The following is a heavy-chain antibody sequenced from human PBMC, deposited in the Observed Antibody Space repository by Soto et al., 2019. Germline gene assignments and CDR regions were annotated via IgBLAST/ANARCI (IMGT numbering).Heavy chain of an antibody. V-gene: IGHV3-23*01. CDR3: AKGDYTNAPYYYYYYMDV. D-gene: IGHD4-4*01. CDR2: ISGSGGST. J-gene: IGHJ6*03. CDR1: GFTFSSYA. Sequence: EVQLLESGGGLVQPGGSLRLSCAASGFTFSSYAMSWVRQAPGKGLEWVSAISGSGGSTYYADSVKGRFTISRDNSKNTLYLLMNSLRAEDTAVYYCAKGDYTNAPYYYYYYMDVWGKGTTVTVSS.